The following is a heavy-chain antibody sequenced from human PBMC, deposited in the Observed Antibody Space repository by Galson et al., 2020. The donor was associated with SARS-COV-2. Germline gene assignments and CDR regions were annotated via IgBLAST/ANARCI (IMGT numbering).Heavy chain of an antibody. J-gene: IGHJ4*02. CDR3: ARAGGAYNRFDY. D-gene: IGHD1-20*01. CDR2: INDAGTAT. CDR1: GFSSSPYW. Sequence: GGSLRLPCAASGFSSSPYWMTWVRQAPGKGLDWVAKINDAGTATYYADSVNGRFIVSRDNTKNQLYLQMSNLGGEDTAVYYCARAGGAYNRFDYWGQGAMVTVSS. V-gene: IGHV3-7*01.